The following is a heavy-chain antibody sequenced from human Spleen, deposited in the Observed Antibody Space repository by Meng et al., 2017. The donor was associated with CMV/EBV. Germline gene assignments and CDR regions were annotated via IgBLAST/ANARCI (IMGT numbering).Heavy chain of an antibody. Sequence: GGSLRLSCAASGFTFSDYYMNWVRQAPGKGLEWVSSISSSSTIYYADSVKGRFTISRDNAKNSLYLQMNSLRAEDTAVYYCARDQFCGADCFEYFQHGGQGTLVTVSS. CDR1: GFTFSDYY. V-gene: IGHV3-69-1*02. D-gene: IGHD2-21*01. CDR2: ISSSSTI. J-gene: IGHJ1*01. CDR3: ARDQFCGADCFEYFQH.